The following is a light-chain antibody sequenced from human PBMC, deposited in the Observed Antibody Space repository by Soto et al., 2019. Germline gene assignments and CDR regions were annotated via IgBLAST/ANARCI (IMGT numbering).Light chain of an antibody. CDR3: QKYNSVPLT. V-gene: IGKV1-27*01. CDR2: AAS. CDR1: QGISIY. J-gene: IGKJ4*01. Sequence: DIQMTQSPSSLSASVGDRVTITCRASQGISIYLAWYQQKPGKVPKLLIYAASTLQSGVPSRFSGGGSGTDFTLTISSLQPEDVATYYCQKYNSVPLTFRGGTKVEIK.